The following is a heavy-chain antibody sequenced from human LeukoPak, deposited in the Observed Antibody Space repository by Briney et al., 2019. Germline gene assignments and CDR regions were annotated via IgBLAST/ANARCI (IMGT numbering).Heavy chain of an antibody. CDR2: ISYDGSNK. J-gene: IGHJ4*02. V-gene: IGHV3-30*18. CDR3: AKDGLRLGELSY. D-gene: IGHD3-16*02. CDR1: GFTFSSYG. Sequence: PGRFLRLSCAASGFTFSSYGMHWVRQAPGKGLEWVAVISYDGSNKYYADSVKGRFTISRDNSKNTLYLQMNSLRAEDTAVYYCAKDGLRLGELSYWGQGTLVTVSS.